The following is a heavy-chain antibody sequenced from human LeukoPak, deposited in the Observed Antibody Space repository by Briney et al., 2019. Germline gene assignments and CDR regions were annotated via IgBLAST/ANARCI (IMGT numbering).Heavy chain of an antibody. Sequence: GGSLRLSCAASGLTFSSYEVNWVRQAPGKGLEWVSYISSSGSTTYYADSVKGRFTISRDNAKNSLYLQMNSLRAEDTAVYYCASDGHRGSDFDYWGQGTLVTVSS. J-gene: IGHJ4*02. CDR1: GLTFSSYE. D-gene: IGHD1-26*01. CDR2: ISSSGSTT. V-gene: IGHV3-48*03. CDR3: ASDGHRGSDFDY.